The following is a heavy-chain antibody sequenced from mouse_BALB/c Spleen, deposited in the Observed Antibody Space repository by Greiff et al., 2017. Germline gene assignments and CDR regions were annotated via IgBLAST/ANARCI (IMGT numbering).Heavy chain of an antibody. J-gene: IGHJ4*01. CDR2: IYWDDDK. CDR3: ARGLYYYAMDY. CDR1: GFSLSTSGMG. Sequence: QVQLKESGPGILQPSQTLSLTCSFSGFSLSTSGMGVSWIRQPSGKGLEWLAHIYWDDDKRYNPSLKSRLTISKDTSSNQVFLKITSVDTADTATYYCARGLYYYAMDYWGEGTSVTVSS. V-gene: IGHV8-12*01.